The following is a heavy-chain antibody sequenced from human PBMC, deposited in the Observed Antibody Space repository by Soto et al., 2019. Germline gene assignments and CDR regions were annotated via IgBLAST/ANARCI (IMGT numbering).Heavy chain of an antibody. V-gene: IGHV4-34*01. CDR1: GGSFSGYY. Sequence: PSETLSLTCAVYGGSFSGYYWSWIRQPPGKGLEWIGESNHSGSTNYNPSLKSRDTISVDTSKNQFSLKLSSVTAADTAVYYCARGLYATARQWLVALDYWGQGTLVTVSS. CDR2: SNHSGST. J-gene: IGHJ4*02. CDR3: ARGLYATARQWLVALDY. D-gene: IGHD6-19*01.